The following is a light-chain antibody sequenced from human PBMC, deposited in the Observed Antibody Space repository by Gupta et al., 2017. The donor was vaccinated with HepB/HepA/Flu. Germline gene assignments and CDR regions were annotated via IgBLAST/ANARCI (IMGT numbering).Light chain of an antibody. Sequence: QSALTQPASVSGSPGQSVTISCTATSSDVGANDYVSWYQQHPGKAPKLIIYDVSVRPSGISHRLSGSRSGNTASLTISGLQAEDEADYYCSSYTISSIWVFGGGTKVTVL. CDR2: DVS. CDR1: SSDVGANDY. V-gene: IGLV2-14*03. J-gene: IGLJ3*02. CDR3: SSYTISSIWV.